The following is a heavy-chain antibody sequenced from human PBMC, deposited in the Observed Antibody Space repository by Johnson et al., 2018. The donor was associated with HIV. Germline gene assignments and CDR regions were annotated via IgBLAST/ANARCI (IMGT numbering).Heavy chain of an antibody. V-gene: IGHV3-30*02. J-gene: IGHJ3*02. CDR3: AKGFFELDDAFDI. Sequence: QVQLVESGGGVVQPGGSLRLSCAASGFTFSTHGMNWVRQAPGRGLEWVAFIGYDGSNKYYADSVKGRFTISRDNSKNTLYLQMSSLRAEDTAVYYCAKGFFELDDAFDIWGQGTMVTVSS. D-gene: IGHD3/OR15-3a*01. CDR2: IGYDGSNK. CDR1: GFTFSTHG.